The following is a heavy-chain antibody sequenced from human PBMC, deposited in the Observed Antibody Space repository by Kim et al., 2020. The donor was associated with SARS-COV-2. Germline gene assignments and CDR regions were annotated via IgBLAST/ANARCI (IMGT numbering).Heavy chain of an antibody. CDR3: ARGNFNCGGDCYSLDY. J-gene: IGHJ4*02. V-gene: IGHV3-30*01. Sequence: SVKSRFTISRDNSKNTLYLQMNSLRAEDTAVYYCARGNFNCGGDCYSLDYWGQGTLVTVSS. D-gene: IGHD2-21*02.